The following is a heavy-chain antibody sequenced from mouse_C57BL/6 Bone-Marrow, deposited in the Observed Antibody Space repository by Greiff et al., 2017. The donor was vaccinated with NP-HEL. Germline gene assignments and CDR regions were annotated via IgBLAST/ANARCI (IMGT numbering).Heavy chain of an antibody. V-gene: IGHV5-9*01. J-gene: IGHJ3*01. CDR3: ASYPGFAY. CDR2: ISGGGGNT. CDR1: GFTFSSYT. Sequence: EVMLVESGGGLVKPGGSLKLSCAASGFTFSSYTMSWVRQTPEKRLEWVATISGGGGNTYYPDSVKGRFTISRDNAKNTLYLQMSSLRSEDTALYYCASYPGFAYWGQGTLVTVSA. D-gene: IGHD5-5*01.